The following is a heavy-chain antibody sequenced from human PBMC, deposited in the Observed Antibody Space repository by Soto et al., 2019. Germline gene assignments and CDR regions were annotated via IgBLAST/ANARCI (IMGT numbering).Heavy chain of an antibody. V-gene: IGHV1-69*13. Sequence: SVKVSCKASGGTFSSYAISWVRQAPGQGLEWMGGIIPIFGTANYAQKFQGRVTITADESTSTAYMELSSLRSEDTAVYYCARGPRVRNYDFWSGYYSFDYWGQGTLVTVSS. J-gene: IGHJ4*02. CDR3: ARGPRVRNYDFWSGYYSFDY. CDR2: IIPIFGTA. D-gene: IGHD3-3*01. CDR1: GGTFSSYA.